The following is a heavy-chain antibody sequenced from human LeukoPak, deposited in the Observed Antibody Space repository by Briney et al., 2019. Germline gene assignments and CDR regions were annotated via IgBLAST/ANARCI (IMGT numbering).Heavy chain of an antibody. V-gene: IGHV3-23*01. J-gene: IGHJ6*02. D-gene: IGHD3-22*01. CDR2: ISGSGGST. CDR3: AKWGPHYEVIKSSVYYGMDV. Sequence: GGSLRLSCAASGFTFSSYAMNWVRQAPGKGLEWVSAISGSGGSTYYADSVKGRFTISRDNSKNTLYLQMNSLRAEDTAVYYCAKWGPHYEVIKSSVYYGMDVWGQGTTVTVSS. CDR1: GFTFSSYA.